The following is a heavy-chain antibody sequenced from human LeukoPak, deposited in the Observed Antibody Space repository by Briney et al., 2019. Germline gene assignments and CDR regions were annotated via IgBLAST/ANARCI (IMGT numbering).Heavy chain of an antibody. CDR2: ISYDGSNK. D-gene: IGHD2-15*01. CDR1: GFTFSSYA. J-gene: IGHJ3*02. V-gene: IGHV3-30-3*01. CDR3: AREDIVAAIGAFDI. Sequence: GRSLRLSCAASGFTFSSYAMHWVRQAPGKGLEWVAVISYDGSNKYYADSVKGRFTIYRDNSKNTLYLQMNSLRAEDTAVYYCAREDIVAAIGAFDIWGQGTMVTVSS.